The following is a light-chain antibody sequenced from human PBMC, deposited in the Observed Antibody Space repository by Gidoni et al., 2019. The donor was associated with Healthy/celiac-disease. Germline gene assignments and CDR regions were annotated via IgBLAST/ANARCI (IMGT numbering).Light chain of an antibody. V-gene: IGLV2-8*01. CDR1: SSDVGGYNY. CDR3: SSYAGSNNVV. Sequence: QSALTQPPSASGSPGQSVTISCTGTSSDVGGYNYVSWYQQTPGKAPKLMIYDVSKRPSGVPDRFSGSKSGNTASLTVSGLQAEDEADYYCSSYAGSNNVVFGGGTKLTVL. CDR2: DVS. J-gene: IGLJ2*01.